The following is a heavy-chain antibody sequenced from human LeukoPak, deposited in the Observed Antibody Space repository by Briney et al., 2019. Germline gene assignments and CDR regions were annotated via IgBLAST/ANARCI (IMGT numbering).Heavy chain of an antibody. CDR1: GYTFTDYY. Sequence: ASVKVSCKASGYTFTDYYIHWVRQAPGQGLEWMGWINPNSGGTYYPQKFQGRVTMTRDTSINIAYMELSRLRSDDTAMYYCARDSNDDPVWHFNLWGRGTLVTVSS. CDR2: INPNSGGT. D-gene: IGHD4-11*01. J-gene: IGHJ2*01. CDR3: ARDSNDDPVWHFNL. V-gene: IGHV1-2*02.